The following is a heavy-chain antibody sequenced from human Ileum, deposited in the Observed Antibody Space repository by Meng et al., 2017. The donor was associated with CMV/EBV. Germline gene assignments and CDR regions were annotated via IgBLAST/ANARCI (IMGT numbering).Heavy chain of an antibody. CDR3: ANMVYALSFDS. V-gene: IGHV3-48*03. D-gene: IGHD2-8*01. CDR1: GFTFSSYE. CDR2: ISSSGSTI. J-gene: IGHJ4*02. Sequence: GGSLRPPFVAPGFTFSSYEMNWVRQAPGKGLEWISHISSSGSTIYYADSVKGRFTISRDNAKNSLYLQINSLRAEDTAVYYCANMVYALSFDSWGQGTLVTVSS.